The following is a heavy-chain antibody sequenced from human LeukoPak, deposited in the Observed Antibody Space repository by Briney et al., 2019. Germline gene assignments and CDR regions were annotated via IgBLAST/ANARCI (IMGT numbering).Heavy chain of an antibody. Sequence: SGGSLRLSCAASGFTFSRYGIHWVRQAPGKGLEWVAVISYDGGIKYYADSVKGRFTISRDNSKNTLYLQMNSLRAEDTVVYYCAREAGFEYYYGSGSYRNQYYFDYWGQGTLVTVSS. CDR2: ISYDGGIK. J-gene: IGHJ4*02. V-gene: IGHV3-30*03. D-gene: IGHD3-10*01. CDR1: GFTFSRYG. CDR3: AREAGFEYYYGSGSYRNQYYFDY.